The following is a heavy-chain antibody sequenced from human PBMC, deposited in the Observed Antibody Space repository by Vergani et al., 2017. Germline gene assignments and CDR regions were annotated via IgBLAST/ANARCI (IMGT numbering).Heavy chain of an antibody. V-gene: IGHV3-7*01. Sequence: EVQLVESGGGLVQPGGSLRLSCAASGFTLSSYWMSWVRQAPGKGLEWVANIKQDGSEKYYVDSVKGRFTISRDNAKNSLYLQMNSLRAEDTAVYYCAREYGSGSYYLGWFDPWGQGTLVTVSS. CDR2: IKQDGSEK. D-gene: IGHD3-10*01. J-gene: IGHJ5*02. CDR1: GFTLSSYW. CDR3: AREYGSGSYYLGWFDP.